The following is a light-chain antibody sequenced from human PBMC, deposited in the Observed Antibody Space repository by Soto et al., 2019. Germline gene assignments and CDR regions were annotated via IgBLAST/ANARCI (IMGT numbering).Light chain of an antibody. CDR2: DAS. V-gene: IGKV3-11*01. Sequence: EIVLTQSPATLSLSPGERAALSCRASQSVSSYLAWYQQQPGQAPRLLIYDASKRAPGIPARFTGSGSGTDFTLTISILEPEDFAVYFCQQRSNWPSTFGGGTKVEI. J-gene: IGKJ4*01. CDR3: QQRSNWPST. CDR1: QSVSSY.